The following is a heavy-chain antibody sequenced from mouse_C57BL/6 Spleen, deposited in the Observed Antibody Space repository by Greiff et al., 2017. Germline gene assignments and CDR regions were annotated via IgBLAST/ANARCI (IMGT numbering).Heavy chain of an antibody. CDR1: GYTFTSYW. D-gene: IGHD1-1*01. V-gene: IGHV1-64*01. J-gene: IGHJ4*01. Sequence: QVQLQQPGAELVKPGASVKLSCKASGYTFTSYWMHWVKQRPGQGLEWIGMIHPNSGSTNYNEKFKSKATLTVDKSSSPAYMQLSSRTSEDSAVYYCARGITTEYYYAMDYWGQGTSVTVSS. CDR2: IHPNSGST. CDR3: ARGITTEYYYAMDY.